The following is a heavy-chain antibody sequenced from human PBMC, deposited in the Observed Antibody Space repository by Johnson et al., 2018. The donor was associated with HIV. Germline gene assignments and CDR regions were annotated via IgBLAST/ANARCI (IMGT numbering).Heavy chain of an antibody. CDR3: ARGVKQQLSVVDAFGI. CDR2: ISYDGTNK. CDR1: KFTFSSYP. V-gene: IGHV3-30*04. J-gene: IGHJ3*02. Sequence: QMLLVESGGGLVQPGGSLRLSCAASKFTFSSYPMHWVRQAQGKGLEWVALISYDGTNKYYADSAKGRFTISRDNSRNTLFLQMNSLRVEDTAAYYCARGVKQQLSVVDAFGIWGQGTMVTVSS. D-gene: IGHD6-13*01.